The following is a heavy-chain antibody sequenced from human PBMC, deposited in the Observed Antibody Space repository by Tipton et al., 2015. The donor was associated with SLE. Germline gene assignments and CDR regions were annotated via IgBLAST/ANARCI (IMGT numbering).Heavy chain of an antibody. D-gene: IGHD3-10*01. CDR2: IYYSGST. CDR1: GGSISSGGYY. V-gene: IGHV4-31*03. CDR3: ARQGYRSVFGY. Sequence: TLSLTCTVSGGSISSGGYYWSWIRQHPGKGLEWIGYIYYSGSTYYNPSLKNRVSISLDTSRNQFSLELNSVTAADTAVYYCARQGYRSVFGYWAQGTLVTVSS. J-gene: IGHJ4*02.